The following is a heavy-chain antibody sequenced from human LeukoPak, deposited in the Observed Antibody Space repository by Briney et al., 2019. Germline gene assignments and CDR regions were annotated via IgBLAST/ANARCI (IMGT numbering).Heavy chain of an antibody. Sequence: PGGSLRLSCAASGFSFSRYTMSWVRQAPGKGLEWVSAISGSGGSTYYADSVKGRFTISRDNSKNTLYLQMNSLRAEDTAVYYCAKDQVYSSGYYYADAFDIWGQGTMVTVSS. J-gene: IGHJ3*02. V-gene: IGHV3-23*01. CDR1: GFSFSRYT. CDR2: ISGSGGST. CDR3: AKDQVYSSGYYYADAFDI. D-gene: IGHD3-22*01.